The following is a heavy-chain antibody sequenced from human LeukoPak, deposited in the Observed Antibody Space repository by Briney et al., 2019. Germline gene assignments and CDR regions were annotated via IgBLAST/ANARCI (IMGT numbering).Heavy chain of an antibody. J-gene: IGHJ5*02. CDR1: VGSFSDYY. CDR3: ARSYGDINWFDP. D-gene: IGHD4-17*01. V-gene: IGHV4-34*01. Sequence: SETLSLTCAVYVGSFSDYYWTWIRQPPGKGLEWIGEINHSGSTNYNPSLKSRVTISADTSKNQFSLRLNSVTAADTAVYYCARSYGDINWFDPWGQGTLVTVSS. CDR2: INHSGST.